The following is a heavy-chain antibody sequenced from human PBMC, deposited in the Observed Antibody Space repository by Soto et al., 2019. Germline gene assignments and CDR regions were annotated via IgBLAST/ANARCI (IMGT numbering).Heavy chain of an antibody. CDR2: ISGSGGST. D-gene: IGHD6-19*01. CDR1: GFTFRSYA. CDR3: AKWLDQNWFDP. J-gene: IGHJ5*02. Sequence: GSLRLSCAASGFTFRSYAMSWVRQAPGKGLEWVSGISGSGGSTYYADSVKGRFTISRDNSKNTLYLQMNSLRAEDTAVYYCAKWLDQNWFDPWGQGTLVTVSS. V-gene: IGHV3-23*01.